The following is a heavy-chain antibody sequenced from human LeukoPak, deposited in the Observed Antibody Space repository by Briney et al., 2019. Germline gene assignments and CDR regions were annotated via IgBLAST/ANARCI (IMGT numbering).Heavy chain of an antibody. V-gene: IGHV3-23*05. J-gene: IGHJ1*01. D-gene: IGHD2-21*02. CDR1: GFTFSAYA. CDR3: ASDSYSPEYFQH. Sequence: PGGSLRLSCEASGFTFSAYAMTWVRQAPGKGLEWVSSIGSDNKPHYSESVKGRFAISRDNSKSMLFLQLNSLRAEDTAVYYCASDSYSPEYFQHWGQGTLVTVSS. CDR2: IGSDNKP.